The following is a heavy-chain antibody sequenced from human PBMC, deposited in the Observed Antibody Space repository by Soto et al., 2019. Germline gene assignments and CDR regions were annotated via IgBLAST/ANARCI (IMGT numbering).Heavy chain of an antibody. CDR1: GYTFTSYY. CDR2: INPSGGST. V-gene: IGHV1-46*01. CDR3: ARLEVSYDILTGYNDY. Sequence: GASVKVSCKASGYTFTSYYMHWVRQAPGQGLEWMGIINPSGGSTSYAQKFQGRVTMTRDTSTSTVYMELSSLRSEDTAVYYCARLEVSYDILTGYNDYWGQGTLVTVSS. J-gene: IGHJ4*02. D-gene: IGHD3-9*01.